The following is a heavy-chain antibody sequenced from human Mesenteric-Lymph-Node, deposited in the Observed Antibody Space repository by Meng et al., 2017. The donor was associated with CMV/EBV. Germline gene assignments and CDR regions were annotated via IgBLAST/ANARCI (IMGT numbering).Heavy chain of an antibody. CDR3: ARESSDFWSGYQSDAFDV. J-gene: IGHJ3*01. Sequence: VSLRLSCTVSSGSISGYYWSWIRQPPGKGLEYIGYIYYSGSTNYNPSLKSRVTMSVDTSRKEFSLRLNSVTAADTAVYYRARESSDFWSGYQSDAFDVWGQGTMVTVSS. V-gene: IGHV4-59*01. D-gene: IGHD3-3*01. CDR1: SGSISGYY. CDR2: IYYSGST.